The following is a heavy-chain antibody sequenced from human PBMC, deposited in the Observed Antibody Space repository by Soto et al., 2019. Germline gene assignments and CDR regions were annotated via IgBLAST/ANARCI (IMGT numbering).Heavy chain of an antibody. CDR1: GYTLTSYA. V-gene: IGHV1-3*01. D-gene: IGHD2-21*02. J-gene: IGHJ4*02. CDR3: ARSIVVVTALDY. CDR2: INAGNGNT. Sequence: GGPVEVSRKASGYTLTSYAMHWVRQAPGQRLEWMGWINAGNGNTKYSQKFQGRVTITRDTSASTAYMELSSLRSEDTAVYYCARSIVVVTALDYWGQGTLVTVSS.